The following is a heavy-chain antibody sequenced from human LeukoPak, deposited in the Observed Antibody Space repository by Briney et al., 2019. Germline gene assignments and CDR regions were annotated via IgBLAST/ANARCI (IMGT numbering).Heavy chain of an antibody. CDR1: GGSISSSNYY. CDR2: IYYSGST. Sequence: SETLSLTCTVSGGSISSSNYYWGWIRQPPGKGLEWIGSIYYSGSTYYNPSLKSRVTLSVGTPNNQFSLKLSSVTAADTAVYYCARDSSWHAPGDYWGQGTLVTVSS. V-gene: IGHV4-39*07. J-gene: IGHJ4*02. CDR3: ARDSSWHAPGDY.